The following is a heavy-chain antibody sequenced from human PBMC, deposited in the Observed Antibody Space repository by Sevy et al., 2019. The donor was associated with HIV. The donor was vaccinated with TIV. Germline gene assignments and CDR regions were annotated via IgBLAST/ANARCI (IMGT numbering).Heavy chain of an antibody. CDR3: AREGCTKPHDY. CDR1: GFTFSKYS. J-gene: IGHJ4*02. CDR2: LSFGCGEI. D-gene: IGHD2-8*01. V-gene: IGHV3-23*01. Sequence: GGSLRLSCAPSGFTFSKYSMSWVRQPPGKGLEWVSTLSFGCGEINYADSVKGRFTISRDNSKSSVYLQMNNLRPEDMAVYYCAREGCTKPHDYWGQGTLVTVSS.